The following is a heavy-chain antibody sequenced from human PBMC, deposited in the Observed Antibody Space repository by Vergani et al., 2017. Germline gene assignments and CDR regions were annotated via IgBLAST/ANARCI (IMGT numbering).Heavy chain of an antibody. J-gene: IGHJ3*02. V-gene: IGHV4-31*01. CDR2: IYYSGST. CDR1: GGSISSGGYY. Sequence: QVQLQESGPGLVKPSQTLSLTCTVSGGSISSGGYYWSWIRQPPGKGLEWIGYIYYSGSTYYNPSLKSLVTISVDTSKNQFSLTLSSVTAADTAVYYCARAVDRDYDFWIGYMAFDIWGQGTMVTVSS. D-gene: IGHD3-3*01. CDR3: ARAVDRDYDFWIGYMAFDI.